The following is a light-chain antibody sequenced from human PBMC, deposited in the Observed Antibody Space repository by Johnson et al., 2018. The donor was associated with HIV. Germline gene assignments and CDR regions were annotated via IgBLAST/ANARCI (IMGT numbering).Light chain of an antibody. J-gene: IGLJ1*01. CDR3: GTWDSSLSVYV. CDR2: DNN. CDR1: GSNIGDNY. V-gene: IGLV1-51*01. Sequence: QSVLTQPPSVSAAPGQKVTISCSGIGSNIGDNYVSWYQQLPGTAPKLLIYDNNKRPSGIPDRFSGSKSGASDTLGITGLQTGDEADYYCGTWDSSLSVYVFGTGTKVTVL.